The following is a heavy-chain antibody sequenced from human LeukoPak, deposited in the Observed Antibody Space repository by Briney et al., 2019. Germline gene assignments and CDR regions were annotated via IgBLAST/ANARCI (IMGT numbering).Heavy chain of an antibody. D-gene: IGHD1-20*01. CDR3: AREGITGTTFHY. CDR1: GFTFSSYS. V-gene: IGHV3-21*01. CDR2: ISSSSSYI. J-gene: IGHJ4*02. Sequence: PGGSLRLSCAASGFTFSSYSMNWVRQAPGKGLEWVSSISSSSSYIYYADSVKGRFTISRDNAKNSLYLQMNSLRAEDTAVYYCAREGITGTTFHYWGQGTLVTVSS.